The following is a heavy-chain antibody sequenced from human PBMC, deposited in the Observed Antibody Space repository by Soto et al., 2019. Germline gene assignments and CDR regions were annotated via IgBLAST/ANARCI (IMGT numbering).Heavy chain of an antibody. D-gene: IGHD3-9*01. CDR3: ARGAPVLRYFDWPLNGYYFDY. J-gene: IGHJ4*02. Sequence: SETLSLTCAVYGGSFSGYYWSWIRQPPGKGLEWIGEINHSGSTNYNPSLKSRVTISVDTSKNQFSLKLSSVTAADTAVYYCARGAPVLRYFDWPLNGYYFDYWGQGTLVTVSS. CDR1: GGSFSGYY. V-gene: IGHV4-34*01. CDR2: INHSGST.